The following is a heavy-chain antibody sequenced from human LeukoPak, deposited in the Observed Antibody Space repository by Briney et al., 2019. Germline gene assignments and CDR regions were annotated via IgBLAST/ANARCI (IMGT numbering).Heavy chain of an antibody. D-gene: IGHD3-3*01. J-gene: IGHJ4*02. V-gene: IGHV4-30-2*01. Sequence: ASETLSLTCTVSGGSISSGGYYWSWIRQPPGKGLEWIGYIYHSGSTYYNPSLKSRVTISVDRSKNQFSLKLSSVTAADTAVYYCAAFWSGYYPGDYWGQGTLVTVSS. CDR2: IYHSGST. CDR3: AAFWSGYYPGDY. CDR1: GGSISSGGYY.